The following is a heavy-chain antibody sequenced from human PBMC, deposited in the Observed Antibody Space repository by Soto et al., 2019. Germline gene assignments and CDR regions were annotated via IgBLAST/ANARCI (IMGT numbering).Heavy chain of an antibody. CDR2: IYCSGGDK. J-gene: IGHJ4*02. CDR1: GFTFSTYD. CDR3: AKDLVGAYGY. Sequence: PGGSLRLSCAASGFTFSTYDMYWVRQAPGKGLEWVAVIYCSGGDKYYADSVKGRFTISRDNSKNTLYLQMNSLRAEDTAVYYCAKDLVGAYGYWGQGTLVTVSS. V-gene: IGHV3-33*06. D-gene: IGHD1-26*01.